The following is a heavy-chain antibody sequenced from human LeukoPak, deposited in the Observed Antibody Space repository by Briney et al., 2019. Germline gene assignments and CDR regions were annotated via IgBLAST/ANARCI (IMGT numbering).Heavy chain of an antibody. CDR2: INWSGTST. CDR3: ARAGGSGSYYGPFDY. J-gene: IGHJ4*02. V-gene: IGHV3-20*04. CDR1: GFTFNDHG. D-gene: IGHD1-26*01. Sequence: GGSLRLSCAASGFTFNDHGMIWVRQDPGKGLEWVSAINWSGTSTAYTDSVKGRFTISRDNAKNSLYLQMNSLRAEDTAFYYCARAGGSGSYYGPFDYWGPGTLVTVSS.